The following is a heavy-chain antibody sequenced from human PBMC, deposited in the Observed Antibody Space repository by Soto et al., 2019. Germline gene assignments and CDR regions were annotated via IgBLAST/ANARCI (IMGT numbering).Heavy chain of an antibody. D-gene: IGHD3-3*01. CDR2: IWYDGSNK. V-gene: IGHV3-30*02. J-gene: IGHJ4*02. CDR1: GFNFSSYG. CDR3: AKDPSVIRFLEWLFLPPDY. Sequence: GGSLRLSCAASGFNFSSYGMHWVRKAPGKGLEWVAVIWYDGSNKYYADSVKGRFTISRDNSKNTLYLQMNSLRAEDTAVYYCAKDPSVIRFLEWLFLPPDYWGQGTLVTVSS.